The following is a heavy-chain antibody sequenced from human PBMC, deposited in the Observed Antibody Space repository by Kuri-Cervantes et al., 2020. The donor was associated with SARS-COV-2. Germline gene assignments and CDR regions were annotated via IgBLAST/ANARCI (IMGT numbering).Heavy chain of an antibody. CDR2: INPGGGST. J-gene: IGHJ2*01. CDR1: GYTFTSYY. V-gene: IGHV1-46*01. D-gene: IGHD4-17*01. CDR3: ATTPLDYGDYQRYFDL. Sequence: ASVKVSCKASGYTFTSYYMLWVRQAPARGLEWMGIINPGGGSTSYAQNFQGRVTMTRDTYTSTVYMELSSLRSGDTAVYYCATTPLDYGDYQRYFDLWGRGTLVTVSS.